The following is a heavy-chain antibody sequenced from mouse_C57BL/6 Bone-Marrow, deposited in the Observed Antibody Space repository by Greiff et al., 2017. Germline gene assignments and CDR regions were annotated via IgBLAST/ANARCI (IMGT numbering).Heavy chain of an antibody. Sequence: QVQLQQPGAGLVMPVASVKLSCKASGYTFTSYWLHWVKQRPGQGLAWIGELDPSASYHNYNQKFQGKATLTVDKSSSTAYMQRSSLTSEDSAVYYCARGGYDGTEFDYWGQGTTRTVSS. D-gene: IGHD2-2*01. V-gene: IGHV1-69*01. CDR3: ARGGYDGTEFDY. CDR1: GYTFTSYW. CDR2: LDPSASYH. J-gene: IGHJ2*01.